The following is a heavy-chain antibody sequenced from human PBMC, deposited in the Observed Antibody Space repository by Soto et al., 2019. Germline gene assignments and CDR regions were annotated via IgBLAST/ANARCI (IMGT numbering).Heavy chain of an antibody. D-gene: IGHD4-17*01. CDR2: ISYDGSNK. CDR1: GFTFSSYA. J-gene: IGHJ4*02. CDR3: ARGLRLLYYFDY. V-gene: IGHV3-30-3*01. Sequence: XXSLRLSFAASGFTFSSYAMHWVLQAPGKGLEWVAVISYDGSNKYYADSVKGRFTISRDNSKNTLYLQMNRMRAEDTAVYYCARGLRLLYYFDYWGQGTLVTVSS.